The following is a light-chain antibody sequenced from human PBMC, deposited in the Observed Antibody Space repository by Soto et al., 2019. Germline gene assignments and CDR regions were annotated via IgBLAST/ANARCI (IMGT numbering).Light chain of an antibody. CDR1: QSISNW. V-gene: IGKV1-5*01. J-gene: IGKJ2*01. CDR2: DAS. CDR3: QQYNTYLYT. Sequence: DIQMTQSPSTLSASVGARVTITCRASQSISNWLAWYQQKPGKAPKFLIYDASSLKSGVPSRFSGSGSGTEFTLTISSLQPDDFATYYCQQYNTYLYTFGQGTKLEIK.